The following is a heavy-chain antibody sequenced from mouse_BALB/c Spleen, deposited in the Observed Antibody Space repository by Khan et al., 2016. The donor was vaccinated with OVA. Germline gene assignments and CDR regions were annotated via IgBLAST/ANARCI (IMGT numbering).Heavy chain of an antibody. V-gene: IGHV1-4*01. Sequence: QVQLQQSGAELARPGASVKMSCKASGYTFTSYSMHWIQQRPGQGLEWIGNINPSNAYTNYNQKFKDKATLTADKSSSTAYMQLSSLTSEDSAVYYCARDVHDDGSRGALDYWGQGTSVTVSS. D-gene: IGHD1-1*01. J-gene: IGHJ4*01. CDR2: INPSNAYT. CDR1: GYTFTSYS. CDR3: ARDVHDDGSRGALDY.